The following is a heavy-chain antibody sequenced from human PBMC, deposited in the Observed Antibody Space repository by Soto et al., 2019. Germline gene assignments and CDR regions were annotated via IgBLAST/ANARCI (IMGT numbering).Heavy chain of an antibody. J-gene: IGHJ6*02. D-gene: IGHD2-21*02. V-gene: IGHV1-69*06. CDR3: ARSGLGGDYVTLRDYYYYGMDV. CDR2: IIPIFGTA. Sequence: SVKVSCKASGGTFSSYAIGWVRQAPGQGLEWMGGIIPIFGTANYAQKFQGRVTITADKSTSTAYMELSSLRSEDTAVYYCARSGLGGDYVTLRDYYYYGMDVWGQGTTVTVSS. CDR1: GGTFSSYA.